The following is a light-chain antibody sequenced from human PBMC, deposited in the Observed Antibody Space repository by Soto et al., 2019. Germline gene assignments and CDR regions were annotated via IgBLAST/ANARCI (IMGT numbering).Light chain of an antibody. J-gene: IGKJ4*01. CDR1: QSISSW. CDR2: DAS. CDR3: QQYNSYS. V-gene: IGKV1-5*01. Sequence: DIQTTQSPSTLSASVGDRVTITCRARQSISSWLAWYQQKPGKAPKLLIYDASSLESGVPSRFSGSGSGTEFTLTISSLQPDDFATYYCQQYNSYSFGGGTKVEIK.